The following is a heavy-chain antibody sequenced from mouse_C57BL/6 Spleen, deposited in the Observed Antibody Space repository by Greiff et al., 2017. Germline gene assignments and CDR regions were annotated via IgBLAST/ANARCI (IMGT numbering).Heavy chain of an antibody. CDR1: GFTFSSYT. CDR2: ISGGGGNT. Sequence: EVQLMESGGGLVKPGGSLKLSCAASGFTFSSYTMSWVRQTPEQRLEWVATISGGGGNTYYPDSVKGRFTISRDNTTNTLYLQMSRLRSEDAALYYCAGQEDDYDVFDYWGLGTTLTVSS. V-gene: IGHV5-9*01. J-gene: IGHJ2*01. D-gene: IGHD2-4*01. CDR3: AGQEDDYDVFDY.